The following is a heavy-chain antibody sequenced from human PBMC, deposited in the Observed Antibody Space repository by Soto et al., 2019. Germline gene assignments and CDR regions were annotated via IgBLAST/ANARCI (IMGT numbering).Heavy chain of an antibody. D-gene: IGHD2-21*01. CDR1: GFTFSSYA. V-gene: IGHV3-30-3*01. J-gene: IGHJ3*02. Sequence: LRLSCAASGFTFSSYAMHWVRQAPGKGLEWVAVISYDGSNKYYADSVKGRFTISRDNSKNTLYLQMNSLRAEDTAVYYCASPSLLTRAFDIWGQGTMVTVSS. CDR3: ASPSLLTRAFDI. CDR2: ISYDGSNK.